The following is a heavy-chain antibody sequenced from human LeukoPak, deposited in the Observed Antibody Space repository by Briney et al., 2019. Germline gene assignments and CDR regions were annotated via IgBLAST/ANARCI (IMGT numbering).Heavy chain of an antibody. Sequence: PGGSLRLSCAASGFTFSDYYMSWIRQAPGKGLEWVSYISSSSSYTNYADSVKGRFAISRDNAKNSLYLQMNSLRAEDTAVYYCARDGVENSSWYPLDSWGPGTLVTVSS. D-gene: IGHD6-13*01. CDR1: GFTFSDYY. V-gene: IGHV3-11*05. CDR2: ISSSSSYT. CDR3: ARDGVENSSWYPLDS. J-gene: IGHJ4*02.